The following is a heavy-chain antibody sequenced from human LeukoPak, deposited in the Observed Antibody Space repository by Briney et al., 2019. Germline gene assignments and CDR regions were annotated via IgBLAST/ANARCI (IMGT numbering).Heavy chain of an antibody. V-gene: IGHV3-23*01. CDR1: GFTFSNYA. CDR2: ISAGGST. CDR3: AKAVVGVAAIAY. Sequence: GASLRLSCAASGFTFSNYAMSWVRQVPGKGLEWVSAISAGGSTYYADSVRGRFTISRDNSKNTLCLRMNTLRAEDTALYYCAKAVVGVAAIAYWGRGTLVTVSS. D-gene: IGHD2-15*01. J-gene: IGHJ4*02.